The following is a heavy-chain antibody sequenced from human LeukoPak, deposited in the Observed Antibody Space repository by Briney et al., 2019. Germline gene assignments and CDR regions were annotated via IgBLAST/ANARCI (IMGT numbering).Heavy chain of an antibody. Sequence: PGGSLRLSCAAPGFTFSTYWMNWVRQAPGKGLEWVANIKYDGSEKYYVDSVKGRFTISRDNAENSLHLQMNSLRAEDTAVYYCARDSVRGRPLVAFDIWGQGTMVTVSS. J-gene: IGHJ3*02. V-gene: IGHV3-7*01. D-gene: IGHD6-6*01. CDR3: ARDSVRGRPLVAFDI. CDR1: GFTFSTYW. CDR2: IKYDGSEK.